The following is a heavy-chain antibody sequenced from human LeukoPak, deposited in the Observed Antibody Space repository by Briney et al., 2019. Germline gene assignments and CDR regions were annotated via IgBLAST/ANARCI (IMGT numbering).Heavy chain of an antibody. Sequence: GGSLRLSCAASGFTFSSYAMSRVRQAPGKGLEWVSSISGSGGSTDYADSVKGRFTISRDNSKNTLYMQMNSLRAEDTAVYYCAKNHPHYYVSGNYFDYWGQGTLVTVSS. CDR2: ISGSGGST. J-gene: IGHJ4*02. CDR3: AKNHPHYYVSGNYFDY. D-gene: IGHD3-10*01. CDR1: GFTFSSYA. V-gene: IGHV3-23*01.